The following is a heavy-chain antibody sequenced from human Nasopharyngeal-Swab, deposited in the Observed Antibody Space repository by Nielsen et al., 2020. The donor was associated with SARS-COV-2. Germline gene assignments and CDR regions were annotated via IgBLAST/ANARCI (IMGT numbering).Heavy chain of an antibody. CDR1: GYTFTSYG. Sequence: ASVKVSCKASGYTFTSYGISWVRQAPAQGLEWMGWISAYNGNTNYAQKLQGRVTMTTDTSTSTAYMELRSLRSDDTAVYYCARGMGQYSSSSAAIDYWGQGTLVTVSS. CDR3: ARGMGQYSSSSAAIDY. D-gene: IGHD6-6*01. CDR2: ISAYNGNT. V-gene: IGHV1-18*01. J-gene: IGHJ4*02.